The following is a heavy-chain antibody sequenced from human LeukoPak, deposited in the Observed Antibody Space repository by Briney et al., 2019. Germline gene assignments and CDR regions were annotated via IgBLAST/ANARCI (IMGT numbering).Heavy chain of an antibody. CDR2: IRSKTNNYAT. J-gene: IGHJ3*02. D-gene: IGHD3-16*01. Sequence: GGSLRLSCAASGFTFSGSAMHWVRQASGKGLEWVGRIRSKTNNYATAYAASVKGRFTISRDDSKNTAYQQMSSLKTEDTAVYYCGGGGAADIWGQGTMVTVSS. CDR3: GGGGAADI. CDR1: GFTFSGSA. V-gene: IGHV3-73*01.